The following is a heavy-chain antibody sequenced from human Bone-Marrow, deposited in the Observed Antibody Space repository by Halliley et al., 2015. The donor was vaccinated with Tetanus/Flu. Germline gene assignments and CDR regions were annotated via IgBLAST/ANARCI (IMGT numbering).Heavy chain of an antibody. CDR3: AKGPGYCSGGNCYPAYFDY. D-gene: IGHD2-15*01. Sequence: GGSAYYADPVKGRFTISRDNSKNTLYLQMNSLRAEDTAVYHCAKGPGYCSGGNCYPAYFDYWGQGTLVTVSS. V-gene: IGHV3-23*01. J-gene: IGHJ4*02. CDR2: GGSA.